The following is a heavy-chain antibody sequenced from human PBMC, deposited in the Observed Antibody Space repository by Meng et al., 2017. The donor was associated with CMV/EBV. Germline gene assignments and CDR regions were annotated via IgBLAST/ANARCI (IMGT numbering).Heavy chain of an antibody. D-gene: IGHD3-3*01. CDR2: IYYSGST. V-gene: IGHV4-39*07. CDR1: GGSISSSSYY. J-gene: IGHJ5*02. Sequence: SETLSLTCTVSGGSISSSSYYWGWIRQPPGKGLEWIGSIYYSGSTYYSPSLKSRVTISVDTSKNQFSLKLSSVTAADTAVYYCARGHGGIFGVVIGGDWFDPWGQGTLVTVSS. CDR3: ARGHGGIFGVVIGGDWFDP.